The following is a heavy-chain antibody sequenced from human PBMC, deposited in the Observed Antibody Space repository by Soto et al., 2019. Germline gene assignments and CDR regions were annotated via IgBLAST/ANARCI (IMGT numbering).Heavy chain of an antibody. Sequence: PSETLSLTCAVYGGSFSGYYWSWIRQPPGKGLEWIREINHSGSTNYNPSLKSRVTISVDTSKNQFSLKLSSVTAADTAVYYCARRSYYVWGSYRSKGYFDYWGQGTLVTVSS. V-gene: IGHV4-34*01. CDR2: INHSGST. J-gene: IGHJ4*02. D-gene: IGHD3-16*02. CDR3: ARRSYYVWGSYRSKGYFDY. CDR1: GGSFSGYY.